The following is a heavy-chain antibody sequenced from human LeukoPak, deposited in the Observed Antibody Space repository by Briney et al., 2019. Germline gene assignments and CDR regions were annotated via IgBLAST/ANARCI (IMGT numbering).Heavy chain of an antibody. CDR2: INPSGGST. D-gene: IGHD1-26*01. V-gene: IGHV1-46*01. Sequence: ASVTVSCTASGYTFTIYYMHWVRQAPGQGLEWMGIINPSGGSTSYAQKFQGRVTMTRDTSTSTVYMELSSLRSEDTAVYYCARGDGSPQFFDYWGQGTLVTVSS. CDR3: ARGDGSPQFFDY. CDR1: GYTFTIYY. J-gene: IGHJ4*02.